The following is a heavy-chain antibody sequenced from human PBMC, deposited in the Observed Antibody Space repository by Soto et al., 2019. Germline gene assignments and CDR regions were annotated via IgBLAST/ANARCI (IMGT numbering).Heavy chain of an antibody. V-gene: IGHV4-31*03. CDR3: ARDDYGGNSGAFDI. J-gene: IGHJ3*02. CDR2: IYYSGTT. Sequence: QVQLQESGPRLVKPSQTLSLTCSVSGGSISSGDYYWSWIRQLPGKGLEWIGHIYYSGTTTYNPSLKCRLSISIHTSKNQFSLKLNSVTAADTAVYYCARDDYGGNSGAFDIWGQGTMVTVSS. D-gene: IGHD4-17*01. CDR1: GGSISSGDYY.